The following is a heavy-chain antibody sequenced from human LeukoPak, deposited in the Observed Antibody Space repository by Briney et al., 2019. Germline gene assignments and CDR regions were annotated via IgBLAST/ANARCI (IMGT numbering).Heavy chain of an antibody. D-gene: IGHD6-13*01. CDR3: ARSRGMAAGSDFCFDY. J-gene: IGHJ4*02. Sequence: GRSLRLSCVASGFTFSTYDMSWVRQVPGEGLGSLPFIIYHGHRTYYTDSVKGRSTLSRDTSTNSIYLQLNSLRVENTVNYYCARSRGMAAGSDFCFDYWGPGTVVTVFS. CDR1: GFTFSTYD. V-gene: IGHV3-23*01. CDR2: IIYHGHRT.